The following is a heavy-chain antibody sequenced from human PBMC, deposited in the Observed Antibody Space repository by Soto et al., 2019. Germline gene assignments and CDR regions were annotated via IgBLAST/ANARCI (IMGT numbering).Heavy chain of an antibody. D-gene: IGHD6-19*01. CDR1: GGSISSSSYY. CDR2: IYYSGST. J-gene: IGHJ4*02. Sequence: SETLSLTCTVSGGSISSSSYYWGWIRQPPGKGLEWIGSIYYSGSTYYNPSLKSRVTISVDTSKNQFSLKLSSVTAADTAVYYCARVLIAVAGLFDYWGQGTLVTVS. CDR3: ARVLIAVAGLFDY. V-gene: IGHV4-39*01.